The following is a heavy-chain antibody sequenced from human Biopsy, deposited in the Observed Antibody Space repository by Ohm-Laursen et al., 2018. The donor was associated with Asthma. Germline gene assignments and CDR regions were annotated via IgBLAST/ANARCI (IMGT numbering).Heavy chain of an antibody. CDR3: ARGPEWSGLDI. CDR2: GDHRGNT. V-gene: IGHV4-34*01. Sequence: NPSLIRRMYGLFSNGFYWTWVRQPPGEGLGGIGEGDHRGNTNINPTLKGRVTISKDKSANEFSLKMRSVTAADTAIYYCARGPEWSGLDIWGQGTTVTVSS. J-gene: IGHJ6*02. D-gene: IGHD3-3*01. CDR1: GLFSNGFY.